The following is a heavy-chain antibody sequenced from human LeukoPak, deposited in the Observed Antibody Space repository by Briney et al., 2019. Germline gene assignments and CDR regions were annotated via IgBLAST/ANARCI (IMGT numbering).Heavy chain of an antibody. Sequence: VASVKVSCKASGGTFSSYAISWVRQSPGQGLEWIGGIIPIFGTANYAQKSQGRVTINTDESPSTAYMELSSLRSEDTGVYCWXRDRRSDGXXISFDYWGQGTLVTVSS. CDR1: GGTFSSYA. V-gene: IGHV1-69*05. CDR2: IIPIFGTA. CDR3: XRDRRSDGXXISFDY. D-gene: IGHD2-15*01. J-gene: IGHJ4*02.